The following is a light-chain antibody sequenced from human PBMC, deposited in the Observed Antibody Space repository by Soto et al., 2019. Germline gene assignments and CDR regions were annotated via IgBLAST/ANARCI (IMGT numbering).Light chain of an antibody. J-gene: IGKJ1*01. CDR1: QSVSSSY. V-gene: IGKV3-20*01. Sequence: EIVLTQSPGTLSLSPGEIATLSCSASQSVSSSYLAWYQQKPGQAPRLLIYGASSRATGIPDRFSGSGSGTDFTLTISRLEPEDFAVYYCQQYGSSLTWTFGQGTKWIS. CDR2: GAS. CDR3: QQYGSSLTWT.